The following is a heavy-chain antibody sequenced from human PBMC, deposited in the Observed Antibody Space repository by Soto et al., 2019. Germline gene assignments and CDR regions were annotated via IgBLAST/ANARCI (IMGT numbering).Heavy chain of an antibody. D-gene: IGHD4-17*01. CDR2: ISAYNGNT. CDR1: GYTFTSYG. Sequence: GASVKVSCKASGYTFTSYGISWVRQAPGQGLEWMGWISAYNGNTNYAQKLQGRVTMTTDTSTSTAYMELRSLRSDDTAVYYCARDLFDYGDQYYYYGMDVWGQGTTVTVSS. V-gene: IGHV1-18*01. CDR3: ARDLFDYGDQYYYYGMDV. J-gene: IGHJ6*02.